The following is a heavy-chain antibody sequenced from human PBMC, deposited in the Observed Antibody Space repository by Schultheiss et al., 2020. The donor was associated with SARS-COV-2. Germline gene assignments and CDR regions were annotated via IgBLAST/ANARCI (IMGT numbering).Heavy chain of an antibody. D-gene: IGHD6-13*01. CDR3: ARDSSSWYGAARYYFDY. CDR2: ISYDGSNK. CDR1: GFTFSSYA. Sequence: GGSLRLSCAASGFTFSSYAMHWVRQAPGKGLEWVAVISYDGSNKYYADSVKGRFTISRDNSKNTLYLQMNSLRAEDTAVYYCARDSSSWYGAARYYFDYWGQGTLVT. V-gene: IGHV3-30-3*01. J-gene: IGHJ4*02.